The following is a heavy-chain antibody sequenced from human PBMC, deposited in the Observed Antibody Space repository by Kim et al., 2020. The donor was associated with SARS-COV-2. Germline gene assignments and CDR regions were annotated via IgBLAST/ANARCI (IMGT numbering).Heavy chain of an antibody. D-gene: IGHD3-10*01. V-gene: IGHV1-69*13. J-gene: IGHJ4*02. CDR3: ARVQFSGSYGDYFFDY. CDR2: IIPIFGTA. CDR1: GGTFSSYA. Sequence: SVKVSCKASGGTFSSYAISWVRQAPGQGLEWMGGIIPIFGTANYAQKFQGRVTITADESTSTAYMELGSLRSEDTTVYYCARVQFSGSYGDYFFDYWGQGTLVTVSS.